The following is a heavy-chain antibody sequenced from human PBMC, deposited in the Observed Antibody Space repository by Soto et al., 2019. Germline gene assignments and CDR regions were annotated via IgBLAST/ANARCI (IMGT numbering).Heavy chain of an antibody. CDR3: AKGRLGFTIYYGATFDY. J-gene: IGHJ4*02. CDR2: ISGSGGST. Sequence: GGSLRLSCAASGFTFSSYAMSWVRQAPGKGLEWVSAISGSGGSTYYADSVKGRFTISRDNSKNTLYLQMNSLRAEDTAVYYCAKGRLGFTIYYGATFDYWGQGTLVTVSS. CDR1: GFTFSSYA. V-gene: IGHV3-23*01. D-gene: IGHD3-10*01.